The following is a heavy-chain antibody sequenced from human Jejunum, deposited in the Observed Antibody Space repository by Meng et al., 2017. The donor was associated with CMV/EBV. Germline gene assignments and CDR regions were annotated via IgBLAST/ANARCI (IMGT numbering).Heavy chain of an antibody. J-gene: IGHJ4*02. V-gene: IGHV3-43D*03. Sequence: ASVFTFYDYAMHWVRQAPGKVLEWVSLISWDGGSTYYADSVKGRFTISRDNSKNSLYLQMNSLRAEDTALYYCAKGDSVTHYFDYWGQGTLVTVSS. CDR1: VFTFYDYA. CDR3: AKGDSVTHYFDY. CDR2: ISWDGGST. D-gene: IGHD4-11*01.